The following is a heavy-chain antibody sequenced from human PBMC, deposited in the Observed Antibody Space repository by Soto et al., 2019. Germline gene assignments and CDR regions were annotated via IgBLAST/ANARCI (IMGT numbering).Heavy chain of an antibody. CDR2: INPNSGNT. Sequence: QVLLVQSGAEVKKPGASVKVSCKASGYTFTSYDINWVRQATGQGLEWMGWINPNSGNTGYAQKFQGRVTMTRNTSISKAYMELSSLRSEEAAVYYCAIDKVGTHFYWGQGTLVTVSS. D-gene: IGHD2-21*02. CDR3: AIDKVGTHFY. V-gene: IGHV1-8*01. J-gene: IGHJ4*02. CDR1: GYTFTSYD.